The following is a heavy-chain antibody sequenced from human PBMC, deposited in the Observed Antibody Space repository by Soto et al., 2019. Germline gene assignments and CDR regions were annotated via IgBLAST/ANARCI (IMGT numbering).Heavy chain of an antibody. CDR1: GGSISSGTYY. V-gene: IGHV4-39*01. CDR3: ARHDFNPQSGGLYYFGY. J-gene: IGHJ4*02. CDR2: IFYTGTT. Sequence: SETLSLTCTVSGGSISSGTYYWGWIRQPPGKGLEWIGSIFYTGTTYYSPSLKSRVTISVDTSKNQFSLKLSSVTAADTAMYYCARHDFNPQSGGLYYFGYWGQGTLVTVSS. D-gene: IGHD3-16*01.